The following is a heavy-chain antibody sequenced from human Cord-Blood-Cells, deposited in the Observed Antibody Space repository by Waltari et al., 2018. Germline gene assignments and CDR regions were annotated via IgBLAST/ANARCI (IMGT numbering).Heavy chain of an antibody. CDR2: IYYSGST. Sequence: QLQLQESGPGLVKPSETLSLTCTVSGGSISSSSYYWGWIRQPPGKGLEWIGIIYYSGSTYTNPSIERRVTIAVDTSKNQFSLKLSSVTAADTAVYYCARHVRTYRGFGELYYFDYWGQGTLVTVSS. V-gene: IGHV4-39*01. CDR1: GGSISSSSYY. D-gene: IGHD3-10*01. J-gene: IGHJ4*02. CDR3: ARHVRTYRGFGELYYFDY.